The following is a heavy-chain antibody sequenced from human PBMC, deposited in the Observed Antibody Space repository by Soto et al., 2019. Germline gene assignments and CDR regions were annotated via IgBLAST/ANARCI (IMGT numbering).Heavy chain of an antibody. D-gene: IGHD4-4*01. CDR2: IYYSGST. CDR1: GGSISSGGYY. J-gene: IGHJ6*02. V-gene: IGHV4-31*03. Sequence: QVQLQESGPGLVKPSQTLSLTCTVSGGSISSGGYYWSWIRQHPGRGLEWIGYIYYSGSTYYNPSLKSRVTIAVDTSKNQFSLKLSSVTAADTAVYYCARDSTVTTRSNYYYYYGMDVWGQGTTVTVSS. CDR3: ARDSTVTTRSNYYYYYGMDV.